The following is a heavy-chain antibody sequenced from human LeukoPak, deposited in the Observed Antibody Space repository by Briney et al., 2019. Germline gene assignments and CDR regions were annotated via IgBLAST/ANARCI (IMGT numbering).Heavy chain of an antibody. CDR1: GYTFTSYY. Sequence: EASVKVSCMASGYTFTSYYMHWVRQAPGQGLEWMGIINPSGGSTSYAQKFQGRVTMTRDTSTSTVYMELSSLRSEDTAVYYCARRGGYCSSTSCYYDYWGQGTLVTVSS. V-gene: IGHV1-46*01. CDR2: INPSGGST. J-gene: IGHJ4*02. D-gene: IGHD2-2*03. CDR3: ARRGGYCSSTSCYYDY.